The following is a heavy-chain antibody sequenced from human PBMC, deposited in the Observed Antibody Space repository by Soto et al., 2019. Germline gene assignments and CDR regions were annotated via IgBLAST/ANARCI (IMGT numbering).Heavy chain of an antibody. Sequence: QVQLQQWGAGLLKPSETLSLTCAVYGGSFSGYYWTWIRQPPGKGLEWIGEINHRGSTNYNPSLKSRVTISVDTSKNQFSLKLSSVTAADTAVYFCARGCNGGCSQGPYFLHWGQGALVTVSS. V-gene: IGHV4-34*01. CDR1: GGSFSGYY. CDR2: INHRGST. D-gene: IGHD2-8*01. J-gene: IGHJ4*02. CDR3: ARGCNGGCSQGPYFLH.